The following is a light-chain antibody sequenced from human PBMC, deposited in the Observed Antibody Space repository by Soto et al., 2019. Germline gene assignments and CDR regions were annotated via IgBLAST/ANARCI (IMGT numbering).Light chain of an antibody. CDR1: SSDVGSYNL. CDR3: CSYAGSDVV. V-gene: IGLV2-23*01. Sequence: QSALTQPASVSGSPGQAITISCTGTSSDVGSYNLVSWYQQHPGKAPKLMIYEGSKRPSGVSTRFSGSNSGNTASLTISGLQAEDEADYYCCSYAGSDVVFGGGTKLTVL. J-gene: IGLJ2*01. CDR2: EGS.